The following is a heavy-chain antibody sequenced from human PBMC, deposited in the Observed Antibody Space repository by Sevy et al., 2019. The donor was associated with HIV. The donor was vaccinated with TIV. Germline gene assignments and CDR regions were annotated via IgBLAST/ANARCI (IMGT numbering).Heavy chain of an antibody. CDR1: GYSFSNYG. J-gene: IGHJ4*02. V-gene: IGHV1-18*01. Sequence: ASVKVSCKASGYSFSNYGISWVRQAPGQGLEWMGWISAHNASTNYAQKLQDRVTMTTDTSTSTAYMELRSLRSDDTAVYYSARAVPYYDILTGRNYFDYWGQGTLVTVSS. D-gene: IGHD3-9*01. CDR3: ARAVPYYDILTGRNYFDY. CDR2: ISAHNAST.